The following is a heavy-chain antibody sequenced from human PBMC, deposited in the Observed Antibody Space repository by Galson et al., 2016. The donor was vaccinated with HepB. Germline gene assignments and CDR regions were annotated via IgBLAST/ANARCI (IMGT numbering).Heavy chain of an antibody. V-gene: IGHV4-34*01. CDR3: ARGRVVVRGVSPYHLGSSWFDP. Sequence: LTCAVYGGSFSGNYWTWIRQPPGKGLEWIGEINHIGVTNYNTSLESRVTISVDTSKNQFSLKLSSVTAADTAVYYCARGRVVVRGVSPYHLGSSWFDPWGQGTLVTVSS. CDR2: INHIGVT. D-gene: IGHD3-10*01. J-gene: IGHJ5*02. CDR1: GGSFSGNY.